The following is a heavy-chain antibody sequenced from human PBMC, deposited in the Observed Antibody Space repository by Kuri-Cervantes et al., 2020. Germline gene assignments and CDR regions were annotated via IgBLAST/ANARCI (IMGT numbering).Heavy chain of an antibody. Sequence: GSLRLSCTVSGGSISSYYWSWIRQPPGKGLEWIGYIYYSGSTNYNPSLKSRVTISVDTSKNQFSLKLSSVTAADTAVYYCARGGYDILTGYSDPPGYWGQGTLVTVSS. CDR1: GGSISSYY. V-gene: IGHV4-59*12. D-gene: IGHD3-9*01. J-gene: IGHJ4*02. CDR2: IYYSGST. CDR3: ARGGYDILTGYSDPPGY.